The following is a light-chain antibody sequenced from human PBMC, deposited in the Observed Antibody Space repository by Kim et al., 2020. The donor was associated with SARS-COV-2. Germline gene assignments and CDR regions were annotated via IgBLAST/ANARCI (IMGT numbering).Light chain of an antibody. V-gene: IGLV1-44*01. J-gene: IGLJ3*02. CDR2: GND. Sequence: NTVNWYQQLPGAAPKLLIYGNDQRPSGVPDRFSASKSDTSASLAISGLHSEDEAAYYCVSWDDSLNGPLFGGGTQLTVL. CDR1: NT. CDR3: VSWDDSLNGPL.